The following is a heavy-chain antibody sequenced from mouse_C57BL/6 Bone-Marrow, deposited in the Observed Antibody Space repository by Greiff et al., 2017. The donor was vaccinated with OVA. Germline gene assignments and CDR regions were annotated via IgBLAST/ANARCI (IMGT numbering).Heavy chain of an antibody. CDR2: IYPRSGNT. Sequence: QVHVKQSGAELARPGASVKLSCKASGYTFTSYGISWVKQRTGQGLEWIGEIYPRSGNTYYNEKFKGKATLTADKSSSTAYMELRSLTSEDSAVYFCAVSGPVPFDYWGQGTTLTVSS. D-gene: IGHD1-3*01. CDR3: AVSGPVPFDY. V-gene: IGHV1-81*01. J-gene: IGHJ2*01. CDR1: GYTFTSYG.